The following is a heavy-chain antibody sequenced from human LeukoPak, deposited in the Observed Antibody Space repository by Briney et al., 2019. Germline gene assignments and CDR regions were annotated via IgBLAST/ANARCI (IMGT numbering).Heavy chain of an antibody. Sequence: GGSLRLSCAASGFIFSSYSMNWVRQAPGKGLEWVSSISSSSSYIYYADSVKGRFTISRDNAKNSLYLQMNSLRAEDTAVYYCARDLEDYYGSDSFDYWGQGTLVTVSS. CDR1: GFIFSSYS. J-gene: IGHJ4*02. V-gene: IGHV3-21*01. CDR3: ARDLEDYYGSDSFDY. D-gene: IGHD3-10*01. CDR2: ISSSSSYI.